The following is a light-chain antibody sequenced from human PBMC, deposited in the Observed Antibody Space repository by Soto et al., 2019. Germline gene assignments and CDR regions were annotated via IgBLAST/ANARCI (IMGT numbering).Light chain of an antibody. CDR3: AAWDVSLVV. J-gene: IGLJ2*01. V-gene: IGLV1-44*01. Sequence: QLVLTQPPSASGTPGQRVTIFCSGSSSNIGTNTVIWYQQLPGAAPKLLIYSDNQRPSGVPDRFSGSKSGTSASLAISGLQSEDEADYYCAAWDVSLVVFGGGTKVTVL. CDR1: SSNIGTNT. CDR2: SDN.